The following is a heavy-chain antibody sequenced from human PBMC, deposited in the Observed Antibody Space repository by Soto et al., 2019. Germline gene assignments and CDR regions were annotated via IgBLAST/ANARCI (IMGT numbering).Heavy chain of an antibody. CDR1: GYIFTAYY. D-gene: IGHD1-26*01. Sequence: QVQLVQSGAEVKKPGASVKVSCKASGYIFTAYYIHWVRQAPGQGLEWMRCINPDSGGTNYAQNFQGRVTMTRDTSIRTAYMELSGLRYDGTAVYYCARALSFGSGTFDYWGQGTLVTVSS. CDR2: INPDSGGT. J-gene: IGHJ4*02. CDR3: ARALSFGSGTFDY. V-gene: IGHV1-2*02.